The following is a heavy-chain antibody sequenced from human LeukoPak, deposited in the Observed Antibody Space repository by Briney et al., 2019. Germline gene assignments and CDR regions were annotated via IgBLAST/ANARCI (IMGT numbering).Heavy chain of an antibody. J-gene: IGHJ4*02. CDR1: GFIFSTYM. D-gene: IGHD1-26*01. CDR3: ARDWSGSLDY. CDR2: INSDGSSI. Sequence: GGSLRLACAASGFIFSTYMMHWVRQAPGKGLVWVSHINSDGSSIRYADSVKGRFTISRDNAKNTLYLQMSSLRAEDTAVYFCARDWSGSLDYWGQGTVVTVSS. V-gene: IGHV3-74*01.